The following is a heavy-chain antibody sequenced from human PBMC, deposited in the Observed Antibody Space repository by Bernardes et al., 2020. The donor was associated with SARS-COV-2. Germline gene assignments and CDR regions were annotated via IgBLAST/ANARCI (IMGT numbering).Heavy chain of an antibody. CDR2: FSGGGSYT. J-gene: IGHJ4*02. CDR3: AKDRLYSSPHNPIDY. CDR1: GFTIGSYA. D-gene: IGHD6-13*01. V-gene: IGHV3-23*01. Sequence: GGSLRLSCVASGFTIGSYAMSWVRQAPGKGLEWVSTFSGGGSYTYYADSVKGRFTVSRDSSQNTLYLHLDNLRVEDTAVYYCAKDRLYSSPHNPIDYWGQGTLVTVS.